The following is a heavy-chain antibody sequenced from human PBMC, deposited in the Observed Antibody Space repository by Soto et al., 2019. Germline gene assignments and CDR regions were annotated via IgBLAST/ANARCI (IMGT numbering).Heavy chain of an antibody. CDR2: INPNSGDT. CDR1: GYTFTDYF. V-gene: IGHV1-2*02. CDR3: ARGGSSYGYNY. D-gene: IGHD5-18*01. Sequence: ASVKVSCKASGYTFTDYFIHWVRQAPGQGLEWVGSINPNSGDTNYAQKFRSRVTMTRDTSISTAYMELSRLKSDDTAIFSCARGGSSYGYNYWGQGTLVTVSS. J-gene: IGHJ4*01.